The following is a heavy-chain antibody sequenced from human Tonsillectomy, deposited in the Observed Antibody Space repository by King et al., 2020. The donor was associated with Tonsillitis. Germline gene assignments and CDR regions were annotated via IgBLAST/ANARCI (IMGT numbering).Heavy chain of an antibody. D-gene: IGHD4/OR15-4a*01. CDR1: GFIVSSNY. CDR2: IYSGGST. CDR3: ARGGHDYGAEVEGTSCYYSAIDV. V-gene: IGHV3-66*01. J-gene: IGHJ6*02. Sequence: EVQLVESGGGLVQPGGSLRLSCAASGFIVSSNYMSWVRQAPGKGLEWVSVIYSGGSTYYADSVKGRFSISRDNSKNTLYLQMNSLRAEDTTVYYCARGGHDYGAEVEGTSCYYSAIDVWGQGTTVTVSS.